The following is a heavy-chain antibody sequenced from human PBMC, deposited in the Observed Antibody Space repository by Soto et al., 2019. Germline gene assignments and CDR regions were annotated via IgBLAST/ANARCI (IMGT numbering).Heavy chain of an antibody. Sequence: PGGSLRLSCQASGFNFDNYGMHWVRQAPGKGLEWVAVITYDGSFQYYAGSAKGRFTISRDNSKNTLSLHLNTLKPEDTAVYHCAKDRVGGTFYTPLAFWGQGTLVTVST. CDR1: GFNFDNYG. CDR3: AKDRVGGTFYTPLAF. V-gene: IGHV3-30*18. J-gene: IGHJ4*02. D-gene: IGHD1-7*01. CDR2: ITYDGSFQ.